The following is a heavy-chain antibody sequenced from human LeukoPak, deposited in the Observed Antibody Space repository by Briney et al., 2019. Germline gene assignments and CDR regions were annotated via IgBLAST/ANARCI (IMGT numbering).Heavy chain of an antibody. J-gene: IGHJ4*02. CDR2: ISGSGGST. V-gene: IGHV3-23*01. CDR1: GFTFSNYY. Sequence: GGSLRLSCTTSGFTFSNYYMNWVRQAPGKGLEWVSAISGSGGSTYYADSVKGRFTISRDNSKNTLYLQMNSLRAEDTAVYYCARVRGGYYFDYWGQGTLVTVSS. CDR3: ARVRGGYYFDY. D-gene: IGHD3-10*01.